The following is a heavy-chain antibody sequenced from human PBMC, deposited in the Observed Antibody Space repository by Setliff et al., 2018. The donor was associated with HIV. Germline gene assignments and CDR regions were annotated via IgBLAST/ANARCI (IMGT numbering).Heavy chain of an antibody. V-gene: IGHV4-59*08. J-gene: IGHJ3*02. Sequence: SETLSLTCTVSGASISRHFWAWIRQPPGKGLEWIGTIYDSGSTSYNPSLRSRVTISIDTSKNHFSLKLTSVTAADTAVYYCARPLTASYNFWGDAFGIWGQGTMVTVSS. CDR1: GASISRHF. CDR3: ARPLTASYNFWGDAFGI. CDR2: IYDSGST. D-gene: IGHD3-3*01.